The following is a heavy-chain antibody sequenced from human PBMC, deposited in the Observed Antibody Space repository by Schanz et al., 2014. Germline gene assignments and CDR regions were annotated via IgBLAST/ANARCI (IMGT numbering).Heavy chain of an antibody. J-gene: IGHJ3*02. CDR1: GFTFTTYY. V-gene: IGHV1-69*09. CDR3: ARDIQYHYDTSGPVGAFDI. D-gene: IGHD3-22*01. CDR2: IIPILGME. Sequence: QVQLVQSGAEVKKPGAAVKLSCEASGFTFTTYYIFWVRQAPGQGLEWMGKIIPILGMENYAQKFQGRVTITADISTSTAYMDLSSLRSDDTAVYYCARDIQYHYDTSGPVGAFDIWGQGTVVTVSS.